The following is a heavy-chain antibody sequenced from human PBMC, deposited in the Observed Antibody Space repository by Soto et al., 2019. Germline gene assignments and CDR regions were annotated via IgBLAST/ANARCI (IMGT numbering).Heavy chain of an antibody. Sequence: ASVKVSCKASGNTFTGYYMQWVRQAPGQGLEWMGWINPNSGGTNYAQKFQGRVTMTRDTSISTAYMELSRLRSDDTAVYYCARVGSSSVVGHFDYWGQGTLVTVSS. D-gene: IGHD6-6*01. CDR3: ARVGSSSVVGHFDY. CDR1: GNTFTGYY. J-gene: IGHJ4*02. CDR2: INPNSGGT. V-gene: IGHV1-2*02.